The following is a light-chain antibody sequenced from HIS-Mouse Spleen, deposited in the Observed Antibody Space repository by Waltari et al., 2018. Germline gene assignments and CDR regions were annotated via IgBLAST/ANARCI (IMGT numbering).Light chain of an antibody. V-gene: IGKV3-20*01. CDR2: GPS. CDR3: QQYGSSFT. Sequence: EIVLTQSPGTLSLSPGERATLSCRASQSVSSSYLAWYQQKPGQAPRLLTYGPSSTPPGIPDRFSGSGSGTDFTLTISRLEPEDFAVYYCQQYGSSFTFGPGTKVDIK. J-gene: IGKJ3*01. CDR1: QSVSSSY.